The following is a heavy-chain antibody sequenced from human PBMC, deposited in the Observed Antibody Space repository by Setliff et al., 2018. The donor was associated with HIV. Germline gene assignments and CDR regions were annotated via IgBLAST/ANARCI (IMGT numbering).Heavy chain of an antibody. Sequence: GALRLSCSASGFTFSLFSFHWFRQAPGKGLEYVSTISYNGLDTYYADSLRGRFTIARDNSRNTVYLQMDSLRTEDTAVYYCARGRGFGESGYSYYYMDVWGKGTTVTVSS. V-gene: IGHV3-64*04. CDR2: ISYNGLDT. D-gene: IGHD3-10*01. CDR3: ARGRGFGESGYSYYYMDV. CDR1: GFTFSLFS. J-gene: IGHJ6*03.